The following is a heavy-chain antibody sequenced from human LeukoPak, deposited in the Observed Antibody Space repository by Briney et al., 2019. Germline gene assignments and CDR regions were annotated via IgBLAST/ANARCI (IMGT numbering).Heavy chain of an antibody. V-gene: IGHV1-69*13. Sequence: GASVKVSCKASGYTFTSYAMNWVRQAPGQGLEWMGGIIPIFGTANYAQKFQGRVTITADESTSTAYMELSSLRSEDTAVYYCARASSTSYYYYGMDVWGQGTTVTVSS. J-gene: IGHJ6*02. CDR2: IIPIFGTA. CDR3: ARASSTSYYYYGMDV. CDR1: GYTFTSYA. D-gene: IGHD2-2*01.